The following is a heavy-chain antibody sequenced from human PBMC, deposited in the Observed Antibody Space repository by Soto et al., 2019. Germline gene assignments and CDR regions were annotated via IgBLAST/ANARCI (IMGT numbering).Heavy chain of an antibody. V-gene: IGHV3-21*01. Sequence: EVQLVESGGGLVKPGGSLRLSCAASGFTFSTYTMNWVRQAPGKGLEWASSISTSSSHIYYADSLKGRFTISRDNAKNSLYLQMNSLRPDDTAVYYCARGTAVIANDMSYWGQGTLVSVSS. CDR2: ISTSSSHI. D-gene: IGHD2-21*01. CDR1: GFTFSTYT. CDR3: ARGTAVIANDMSY. J-gene: IGHJ4*02.